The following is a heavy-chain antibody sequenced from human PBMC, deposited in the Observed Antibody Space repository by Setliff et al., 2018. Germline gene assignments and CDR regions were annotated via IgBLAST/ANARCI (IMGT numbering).Heavy chain of an antibody. CDR2: INSGGNRI. J-gene: IGHJ1*01. CDR3: ARSFNGYQQRGEI. CDR1: GFIFRSYE. Sequence: PGGSLRLSCAASGFIFRSYEMNWVRQTPGKGLEWVSYINSGGNRIYYADSVEGRFTISRDNGKNSLFLQMNSVRAEDTAVYYCARSFNGYQQRGEIWGQGSLGGVAS. D-gene: IGHD4-17*01. V-gene: IGHV3-48*03.